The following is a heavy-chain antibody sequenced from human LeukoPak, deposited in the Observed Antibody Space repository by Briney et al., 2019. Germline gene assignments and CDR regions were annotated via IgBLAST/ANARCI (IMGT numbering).Heavy chain of an antibody. Sequence: GGSLRLSCAASGFTFSSYSMNWVRQAPGKGLEWVSSISSSSSYIYYADSVKGRFTISRDNAKNSLYLQMNSLRAEDTAVYYCARLIRSITMVRGVSYYYMDVWGKGTTVTASS. J-gene: IGHJ6*03. CDR2: ISSSSSYI. D-gene: IGHD3-10*01. CDR3: ARLIRSITMVRGVSYYYMDV. V-gene: IGHV3-21*01. CDR1: GFTFSSYS.